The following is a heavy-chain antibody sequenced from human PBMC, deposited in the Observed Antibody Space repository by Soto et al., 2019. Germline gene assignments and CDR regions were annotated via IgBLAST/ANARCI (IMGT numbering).Heavy chain of an antibody. Sequence: SETLSLTCAVSGASISTEGYTWSWIRQPPGKGLEWIGYIYPSGASNYNPSLRSRVTISLDASRNRFSLSVGSVTAADTAVYYCARATFGAVLHLEVWGQGTTVTVS. J-gene: IGHJ6*02. V-gene: IGHV4-30-2*01. CDR3: ARATFGAVLHLEV. CDR2: IYPSGAS. CDR1: GASISTEGYT. D-gene: IGHD3-3*01.